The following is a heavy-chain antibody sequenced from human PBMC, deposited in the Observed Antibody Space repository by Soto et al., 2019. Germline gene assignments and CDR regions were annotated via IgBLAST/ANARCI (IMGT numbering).Heavy chain of an antibody. J-gene: IGHJ4*02. CDR3: ARDSSGWYYFDY. Sequence: AETLSLTCAVSGGSISSSNWWSWVRQPPGKGLEWIGEIYHSGSTNYNPSLKSRVTISVDKSKNQFSLKLSSVTAADTAVYYCARDSSGWYYFDYWGQGTLVTVSS. CDR2: IYHSGST. V-gene: IGHV4-4*02. D-gene: IGHD6-19*01. CDR1: GGSISSSNW.